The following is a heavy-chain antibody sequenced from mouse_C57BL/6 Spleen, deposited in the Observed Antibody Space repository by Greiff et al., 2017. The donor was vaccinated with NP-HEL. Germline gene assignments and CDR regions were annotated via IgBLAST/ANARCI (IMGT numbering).Heavy chain of an antibody. CDR1: GYSITSGYY. CDR3: AGFYYGSSYDAMDY. D-gene: IGHD1-1*01. J-gene: IGHJ4*01. Sequence: ESGPGLVKPSQSLSLTCSVTGYSITSGYYWNWIRQFPGNKLEWMGYISYDGSNNYNPSLKNRISITRDTSKNQFFLKLNSVTTEDTATYYCAGFYYGSSYDAMDYWGQGTSVTVSS. V-gene: IGHV3-6*01. CDR2: ISYDGSN.